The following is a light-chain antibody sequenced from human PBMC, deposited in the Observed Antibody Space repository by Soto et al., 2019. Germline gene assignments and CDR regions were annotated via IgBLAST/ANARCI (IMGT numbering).Light chain of an antibody. CDR1: QSINRW. J-gene: IGKJ5*01. CDR3: QQFHSFPIT. CDR2: DAS. Sequence: DIQMTQSPSTLSASAGDRVTITCRASQSINRWLAWYQQKPGKAPKLLINDASRLASGVPSRFSGSGSGTEFTLTISSLQPDDFATYYCQQFHSFPITFGQGTRLDVK. V-gene: IGKV1-5*01.